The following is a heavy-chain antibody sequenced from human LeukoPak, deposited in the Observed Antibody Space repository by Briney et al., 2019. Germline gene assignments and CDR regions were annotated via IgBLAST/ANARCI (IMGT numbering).Heavy chain of an antibody. V-gene: IGHV4-61*01. D-gene: IGHD6-19*01. Sequence: NPSETLSLTCSVFGGSVSSVSYYWSWIRQPPGKGLEWIGYIYYSGSTNYNPSLKSRVTISVDTSKNQFSLKLSSVTAADTAVYYCARGISSGWSRAVGYWGQGTLVTVSS. CDR1: GGSVSSVSYY. CDR2: IYYSGST. J-gene: IGHJ4*02. CDR3: ARGISSGWSRAVGY.